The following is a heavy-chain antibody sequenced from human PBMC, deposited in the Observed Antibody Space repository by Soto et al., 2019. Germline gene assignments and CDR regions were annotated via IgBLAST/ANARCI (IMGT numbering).Heavy chain of an antibody. Sequence: SGPTLVNPTQTLTLTCTFSGISLSNSGVGVGWIRQPPGKALEWLALIYWDDDKRYSPSLKSRLTITKDTSKNQVVLTMTNMDPVDTATYYCAHEGTKIYHDVGGYPYWLDPWGQGTLVTVSS. D-gene: IGHD3-22*01. J-gene: IGHJ5*02. CDR1: GISLSNSGVG. CDR2: IYWDDDK. V-gene: IGHV2-5*02. CDR3: AHEGTKIYHDVGGYPYWLDP.